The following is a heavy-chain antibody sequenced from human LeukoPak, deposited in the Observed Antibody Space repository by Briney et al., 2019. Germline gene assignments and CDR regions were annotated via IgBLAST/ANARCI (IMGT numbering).Heavy chain of an antibody. V-gene: IGHV3-48*01. J-gene: IGHJ5*02. CDR2: ISTGSRTI. CDR3: ARGPPLFDP. Sequence: GGSLRLSCVASGFTFSDYDMNWVRQAPGKGLEWVSYISTGSRTIYYVDSVKGRFTISRDNAKNSLYLQMNSLRAEDTAVYYCARGPPLFDPWGQGTLVTVSS. CDR1: GFTFSDYD.